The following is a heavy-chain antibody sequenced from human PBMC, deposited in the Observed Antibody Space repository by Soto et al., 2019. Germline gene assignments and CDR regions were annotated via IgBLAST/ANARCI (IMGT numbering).Heavy chain of an antibody. V-gene: IGHV2-5*02. CDR2: IYWDDDK. D-gene: IGHD6-6*01. CDR3: AHKEYSSSSEFFQH. J-gene: IGHJ1*01. CDR1: GFSLSTSGVG. Sequence: QITLKESGPTLVKPTQTLTLTCTFSGFSLSTSGVGVGWVRQPPGRALEWLALIYWDDDKRYSPSLKSRLTITKDTSKNQVVLTVNNMDPVDTATYYCAHKEYSSSSEFFQHWGQGTLVTVSS.